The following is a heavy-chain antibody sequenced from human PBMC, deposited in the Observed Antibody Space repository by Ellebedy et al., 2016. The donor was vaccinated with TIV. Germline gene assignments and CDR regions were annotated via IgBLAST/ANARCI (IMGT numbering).Heavy chain of an antibody. J-gene: IGHJ4*02. CDR2: ISYDGSNK. CDR1: GFTFSSYA. V-gene: IGHV3-30-3*01. Sequence: GESLKISCAASGFTFSSYAMHWVRQAPGKGLEWVAVISYDGSNKYYADSVKGRFTISRDNSKNTLYLQMNSLRAEDTAVYYCAKGSGSYILHIDYWGQGTLVTLSS. D-gene: IGHD1-26*01. CDR3: AKGSGSYILHIDY.